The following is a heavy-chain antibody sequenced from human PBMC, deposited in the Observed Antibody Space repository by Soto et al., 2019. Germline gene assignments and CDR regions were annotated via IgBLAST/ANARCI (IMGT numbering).Heavy chain of an antibody. CDR2: ISVYNGKT. CDR1: GYTFTSFG. D-gene: IGHD4-17*01. Sequence: QVQLVQSGAEVKKPGASVKVSCKASGYTFTSFGITWVRQAPGQGLEWMGWISVYNGKTKYAQKPQGRVTVTRDTSTNTAYMELRSLISDYTAVYYCSKDAYGKNVGDSLEMWSQGTMFTVSS. V-gene: IGHV1-18*01. J-gene: IGHJ3*02. CDR3: SKDAYGKNVGDSLEM.